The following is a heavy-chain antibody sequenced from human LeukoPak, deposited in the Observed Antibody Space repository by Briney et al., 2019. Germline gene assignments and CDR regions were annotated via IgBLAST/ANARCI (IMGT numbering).Heavy chain of an antibody. CDR1: GYTFTSYD. Sequence: ASVKVSCKASGYTFTSYDINWVRQATGQGLEWMGWMNPNSGNTGYAQKFQGRVTITRNTSISTAYMELSSLRSEDTAVYCCARAPGTYSGYDRDYYYYYMDVWGKGTTVTVSS. CDR3: ARAPGTYSGYDRDYYYYYMDV. J-gene: IGHJ6*03. D-gene: IGHD5-12*01. CDR2: MNPNSGNT. V-gene: IGHV1-8*03.